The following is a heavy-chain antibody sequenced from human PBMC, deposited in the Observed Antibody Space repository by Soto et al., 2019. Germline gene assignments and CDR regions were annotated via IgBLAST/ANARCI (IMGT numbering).Heavy chain of an antibody. CDR2: IYHSGST. V-gene: IGHV4-30-2*01. Sequence: SETLSHTCAVSGGSIRSGGYSWSWIRQPPGKGLEWIGYIYHSGSTYYNPSLKSRVTISVDRSKNQFSLKLSSVTAADTAVYYCARHDDSGSFINGFDIWGQGTMVT. CDR3: ARHDDSGSFINGFDI. J-gene: IGHJ3*02. D-gene: IGHD1-26*01. CDR1: GGSIRSGGYS.